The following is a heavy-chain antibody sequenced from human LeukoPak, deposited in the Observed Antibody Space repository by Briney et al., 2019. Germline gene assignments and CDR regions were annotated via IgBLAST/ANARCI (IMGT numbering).Heavy chain of an antibody. CDR2: ISADGSNT. CDR1: GFTFSSYW. CDR3: GRSSGDIVVVPAYMDV. J-gene: IGHJ6*03. Sequence: GGSLRLSCAASGFTFSSYWMHWVRQAPGKGLVWVSRISADGSNTDYADSVKGRFTVSGDNAKNSLYLQMNSLRAEDTAVYYCGRSSGDIVVVPAYMDVWGKGTTVTVSS. V-gene: IGHV3-74*01. D-gene: IGHD2-2*01.